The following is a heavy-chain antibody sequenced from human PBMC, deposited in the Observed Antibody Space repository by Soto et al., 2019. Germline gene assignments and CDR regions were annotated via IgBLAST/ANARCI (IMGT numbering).Heavy chain of an antibody. Sequence: EVQLLESGGILVQPGGSLRLSCAASGFTFSSNAMSWVRQAPGKGLEWLSAISGSGGNTYYPDSVTGRFTISRDISENTLYLQMYSLRAEDTAVYYCAREATSTVEGAFDIWGQGTLVTVSS. CDR1: GFTFSSNA. V-gene: IGHV3-23*01. CDR2: ISGSGGNT. D-gene: IGHD4-17*01. CDR3: AREATSTVEGAFDI. J-gene: IGHJ3*02.